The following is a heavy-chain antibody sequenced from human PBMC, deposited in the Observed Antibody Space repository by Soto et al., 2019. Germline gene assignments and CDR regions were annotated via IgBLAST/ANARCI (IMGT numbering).Heavy chain of an antibody. CDR3: ARDLYYSSGRYFDHDAFDI. J-gene: IGHJ3*02. D-gene: IGHD6-19*01. CDR1: GYNFTSYG. CDR2: ISPHNDRT. V-gene: IGHV1-18*01. Sequence: QVQLMQSGADVKKPGASVKVSCKASGYNFTSYGISWVRQAPGQGLEWMGWISPHNDRTKYARRFQDRVTMTTETPTSTVYMELGSLRSDDTAVYYCARDLYYSSGRYFDHDAFDIWGQGTVVTVSS.